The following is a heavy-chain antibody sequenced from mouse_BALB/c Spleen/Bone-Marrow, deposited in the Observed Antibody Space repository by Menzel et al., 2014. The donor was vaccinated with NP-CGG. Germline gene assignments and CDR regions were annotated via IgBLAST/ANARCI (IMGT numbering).Heavy chain of an antibody. V-gene: IGHV1S130*01. Sequence: QVHVKQSGSVLVRPGASVKLSCKASGYTFTNSWIHWAKQRPGQGLEWIGEIHPNSGNTNFNEKFKVKATLTVDTSSSTAYVDLSSLTAEDSAVYYCARHHRYAYYFDYWGQGTTHTVSS. J-gene: IGHJ2*01. D-gene: IGHD2-14*01. CDR1: GYTFTNSW. CDR3: ARHHRYAYYFDY. CDR2: IHPNSGNT.